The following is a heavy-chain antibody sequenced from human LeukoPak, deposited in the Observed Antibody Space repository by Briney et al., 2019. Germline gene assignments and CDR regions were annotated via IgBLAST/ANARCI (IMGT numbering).Heavy chain of an antibody. Sequence: GGSLRLSCAASGFTFSSYWMSWVRQAPGKGLEWVANIKQDGSEKYYMDSVNGRFTISRDNAENSLYLQMNSLRAEDTAVYYCARGGYVGHFWGQGTLVTVSS. J-gene: IGHJ4*02. CDR2: IKQDGSEK. V-gene: IGHV3-7*01. CDR1: GFTFSSYW. D-gene: IGHD5-12*01. CDR3: ARGGYVGHF.